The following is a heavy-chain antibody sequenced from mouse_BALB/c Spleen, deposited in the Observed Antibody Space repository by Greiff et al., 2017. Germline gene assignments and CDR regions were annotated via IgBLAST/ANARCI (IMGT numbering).Heavy chain of an antibody. CDR2: ILPGSGST. J-gene: IGHJ4*01. CDR3: ARGYGKAPYYYAMDY. Sequence: QVQLKESGAELMKPGASVKISCKATGYTFSSYWIEWVKQRPGHGLEWIGEILPGSGSTNYNEKFKGKATFTADTSSNTAYMQLSSLTSEDSAVYYCARGYGKAPYYYAMDYWGQGTSVTVSS. D-gene: IGHD2-1*01. V-gene: IGHV1-9*01. CDR1: GYTFSSYW.